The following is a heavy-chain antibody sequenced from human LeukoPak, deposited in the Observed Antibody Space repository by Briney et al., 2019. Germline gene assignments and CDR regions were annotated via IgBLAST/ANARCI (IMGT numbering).Heavy chain of an antibody. CDR2: IYYSGST. D-gene: IGHD2-2*01. Sequence: PSETLSLTCTVSGGSISSGGYYWSWIRQHPGKGLEWIGYIYYSGSTYYNPSLKSRVTISVDTSKNQFSLKLSSVTAADTAVHYCARAEVGHQLLPEGYFDYWGQGTLVTVSS. V-gene: IGHV4-31*03. CDR1: GGSISSGGYY. J-gene: IGHJ4*02. CDR3: ARAEVGHQLLPEGYFDY.